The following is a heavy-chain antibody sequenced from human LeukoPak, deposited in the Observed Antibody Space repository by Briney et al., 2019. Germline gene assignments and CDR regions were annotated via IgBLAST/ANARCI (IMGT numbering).Heavy chain of an antibody. CDR3: ARVEDYDILTGFDY. CDR1: GFTFSSYW. CDR2: INSDGSST. Sequence: PGGSLRLSCAASGFTFSSYWMHWVRHAPGKGLVWVSRINSDGSSTSYADSVKGRFTISRDNAKNTLYLQMNSLRAEDTAVYYCARVEDYDILTGFDYWGQGTLVTVSS. D-gene: IGHD3-9*01. V-gene: IGHV3-74*01. J-gene: IGHJ4*02.